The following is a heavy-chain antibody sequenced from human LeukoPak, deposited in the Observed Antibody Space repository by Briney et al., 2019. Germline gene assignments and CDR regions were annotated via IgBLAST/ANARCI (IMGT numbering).Heavy chain of an antibody. D-gene: IGHD3-3*01. CDR2: ISGDDGST. Sequence: GGSLRLSCAASGFTFDDYAMHWVRQAPGKGLEWVSLISGDDGSTYYADSVKGRFTISRDNSKNSLYLQMNSLRTEDTALYYCAKDIHHDFWSGYYSYYFDYWGQGTLVTVSS. J-gene: IGHJ4*02. CDR1: GFTFDDYA. V-gene: IGHV3-43*02. CDR3: AKDIHHDFWSGYYSYYFDY.